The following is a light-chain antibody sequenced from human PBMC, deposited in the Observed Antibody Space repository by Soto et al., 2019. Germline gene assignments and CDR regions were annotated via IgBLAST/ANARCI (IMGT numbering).Light chain of an antibody. CDR2: GAS. CDR3: QQSYSTLWT. J-gene: IGKJ1*01. Sequence: DIQMTQSPSTLSATAGDRVTITCRASQSISSWLAWYQQKPGKAPKLLISGASSLQSGVPSRFSGSGSGTDFTLTISSLLPEDFATYYCQQSYSTLWTFGQGTKVDIK. CDR1: QSISSW. V-gene: IGKV1-39*01.